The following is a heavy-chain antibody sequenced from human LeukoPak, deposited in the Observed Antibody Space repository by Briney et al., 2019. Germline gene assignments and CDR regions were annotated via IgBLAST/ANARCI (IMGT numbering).Heavy chain of an antibody. J-gene: IGHJ4*02. V-gene: IGHV4-34*01. Sequence: SETLSLTCTVSGGSISSYYWSWIRQPPGKGLEWIGEINHSGSTNYNPSLKSRVTISVDTSKNQSSLKLSSVTAADTAVYYCVASDDILTGYYNGPFDYWGQGTLVTVSS. CDR3: VASDDILTGYYNGPFDY. CDR1: GGSISSYY. CDR2: INHSGST. D-gene: IGHD3-9*01.